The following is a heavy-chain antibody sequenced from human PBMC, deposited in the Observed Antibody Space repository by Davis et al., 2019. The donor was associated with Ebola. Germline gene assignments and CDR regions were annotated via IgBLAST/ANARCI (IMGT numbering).Heavy chain of an antibody. D-gene: IGHD5-18*01. Sequence: PSETLSLTCTVSGGSVSSGSYYWSWIRQPPGKGLEWIGYIYYSGSTNYNPSLKSRVTISVDTSKNQFSLKLSSVTAADTAVYYCARSPTGGYSYGFNYWGQGTLVTVSS. CDR2: IYYSGST. CDR3: ARSPTGGYSYGFNY. CDR1: GGSVSSGSYY. J-gene: IGHJ4*02. V-gene: IGHV4-61*01.